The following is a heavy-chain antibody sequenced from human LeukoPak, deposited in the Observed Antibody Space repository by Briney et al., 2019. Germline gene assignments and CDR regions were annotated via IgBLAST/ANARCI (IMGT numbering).Heavy chain of an antibody. J-gene: IGHJ3*01. D-gene: IGHD4-17*01. CDR1: GFTFSSYE. Sequence: GGSLRLSCAASGFTFSSYEMNWVRRAPGKGLEWVPYISSSGGTIYYADSVRGRFTISRDNAKNSLYLQVNSLRVEDTAVYYCARMWTTVTDAFDFWGQGTMVTVSS. CDR3: ARMWTTVTDAFDF. CDR2: ISSSGGTI. V-gene: IGHV3-48*03.